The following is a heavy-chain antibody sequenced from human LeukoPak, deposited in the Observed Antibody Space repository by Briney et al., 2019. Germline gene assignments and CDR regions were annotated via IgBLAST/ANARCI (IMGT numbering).Heavy chain of an antibody. CDR2: ITSSSAAT. Sequence: GGSLRLSCAASGFTFSSYAMSWVRQAPGKGLEWVSSITSSSAATYYADSVKGRFTISRDNSDNTLYLQMNSLRAEDTAVYYCAKDRPNYYGSNGHYYKLNGDCWGQGTLVTVSS. D-gene: IGHD3-22*01. J-gene: IGHJ4*02. CDR3: AKDRPNYYGSNGHYYKLNGDC. CDR1: GFTFSSYA. V-gene: IGHV3-23*01.